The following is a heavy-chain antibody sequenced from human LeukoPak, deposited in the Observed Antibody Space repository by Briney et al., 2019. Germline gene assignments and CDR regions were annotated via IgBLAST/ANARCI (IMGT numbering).Heavy chain of an antibody. J-gene: IGHJ6*03. V-gene: IGHV3-66*01. CDR3: ARDTYYYDSSGGGYYYYYMDV. Sequence: GGSLRLSCAASGFTVSSNYMSWVRQAPGKGLEWVSVIYSGGSTYYADSVKGRFTISRDNSKNTLYLQMNSLRAEDTAVYYCARDTYYYDSSGGGYYYYYMDVWGKGTTVTISS. D-gene: IGHD3-22*01. CDR1: GFTVSSNY. CDR2: IYSGGST.